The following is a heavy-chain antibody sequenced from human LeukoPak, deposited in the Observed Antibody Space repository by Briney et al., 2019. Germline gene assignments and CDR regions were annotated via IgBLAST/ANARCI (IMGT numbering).Heavy chain of an antibody. V-gene: IGHV4-59*01. D-gene: IGHD6-19*01. Sequence: PSETLSLTCTVAGGSISSYYWSWIRQPPGKGLEWIGYIYYSGSTNYNPSLKSRVTISVDTSKNQFSLKLSSVTAADTAVYYCARHGYSSGSLAWFDPWDQGTQVTVSS. J-gene: IGHJ5*02. CDR3: ARHGYSSGSLAWFDP. CDR2: IYYSGST. CDR1: GGSISSYY.